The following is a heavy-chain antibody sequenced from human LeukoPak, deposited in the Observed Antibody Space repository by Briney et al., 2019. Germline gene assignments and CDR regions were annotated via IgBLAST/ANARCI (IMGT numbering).Heavy chain of an antibody. CDR1: GFTFSSYW. CDR2: INSDGSST. V-gene: IGHV3-74*01. D-gene: IGHD1-26*01. Sequence: GGSLRLSCAASGFTFSSYWMHWVRQAPGKGLVWVSRINSDGSSTSYADSVKGRFTISRDNAKNTLYLQMNSLRAEDTAVYYCAKGASGSYRMYYFDYWGQGTLVTVSS. J-gene: IGHJ4*02. CDR3: AKGASGSYRMYYFDY.